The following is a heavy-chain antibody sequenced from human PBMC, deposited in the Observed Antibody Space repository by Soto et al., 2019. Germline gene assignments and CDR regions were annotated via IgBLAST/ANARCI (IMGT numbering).Heavy chain of an antibody. CDR1: GFTFSSYA. V-gene: IGHV3-23*01. D-gene: IGHD4-17*01. CDR2: ISGSGGST. J-gene: IGHJ2*01. Sequence: EVQLLESGGGLVQPGGSLRLSCAASGFTFSSYAMSWVRQAPGKGLEWVSAISGSGGSTYYADSVKGRFTISRDNSKNTLYLQINSLRAEDTAVYYCAKSGRDYGDYRTGSFDLWGRGTLVTVSS. CDR3: AKSGRDYGDYRTGSFDL.